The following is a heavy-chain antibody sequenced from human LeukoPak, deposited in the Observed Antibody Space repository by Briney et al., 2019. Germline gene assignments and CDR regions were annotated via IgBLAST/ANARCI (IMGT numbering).Heavy chain of an antibody. CDR3: ARMTTVTTEGI. Sequence: PGGSLRLSCAASGFTFSHFWTHWVRQAPGKGLVWVSRINSDGSDTIYADSVKGRFTSSRDNAKNILYLQMNNLRAEDTAVYYCARMTTVTTEGIWGQGTMVTVSS. J-gene: IGHJ3*02. V-gene: IGHV3-74*01. CDR1: GFTFSHFW. D-gene: IGHD4-17*01. CDR2: INSDGSDT.